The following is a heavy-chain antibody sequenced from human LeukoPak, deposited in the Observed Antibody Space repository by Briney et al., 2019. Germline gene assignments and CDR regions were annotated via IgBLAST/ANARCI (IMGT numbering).Heavy chain of an antibody. CDR2: IRYDGSNK. D-gene: IGHD3-22*01. J-gene: IGHJ4*02. Sequence: GGSLRLSCAASGFTFSSYGMHWVRQAPGKGLEWVAFIRYDGSNKYYADSVKGRFTISRDNAKNSLYLQMNSLRAEDTAVYYCARPYYDSSGYYSWGQGTLVTVSS. CDR1: GFTFSSYG. CDR3: ARPYYDSSGYYS. V-gene: IGHV3-30*02.